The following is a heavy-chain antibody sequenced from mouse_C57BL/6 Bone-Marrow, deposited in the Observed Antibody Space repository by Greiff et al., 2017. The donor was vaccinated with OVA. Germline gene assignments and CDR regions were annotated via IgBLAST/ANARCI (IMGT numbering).Heavy chain of an antibody. CDR3: TAYYGSSYYFDD. V-gene: IGHV14-4*01. J-gene: IGHJ2*01. CDR2: IDPENGDT. D-gene: IGHD1-1*01. Sequence: EVKLVESGAELVRPGASVKLSCTASGFNIKDDYMHWVKQRPEQGLEWIGWIDPENGDTEYASKFQGKATITADTSSNTAYLQLSSLTSEDTAVYYCTAYYGSSYYFDDWGQGTTLTVSS. CDR1: GFNIKDDY.